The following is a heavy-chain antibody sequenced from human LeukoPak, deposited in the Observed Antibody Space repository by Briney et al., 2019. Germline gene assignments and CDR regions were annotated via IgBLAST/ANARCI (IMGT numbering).Heavy chain of an antibody. CDR1: GFTFSSYG. CDR3: ARVVALGYCTNGVCAFDY. Sequence: GGSLRLSCAASGFTFSSYGMHWVRQAPGKGLEWVAVISYDGSNKYYADSVKGRFTISRDNAKNSLYLQMNSLRAEDTALYYCARVVALGYCTNGVCAFDYWGQGTLVTVSS. J-gene: IGHJ4*02. V-gene: IGHV3-30*03. CDR2: ISYDGSNK. D-gene: IGHD2-8*01.